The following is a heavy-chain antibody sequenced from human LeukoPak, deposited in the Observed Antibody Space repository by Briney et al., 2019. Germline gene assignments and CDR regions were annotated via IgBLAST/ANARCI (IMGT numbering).Heavy chain of an antibody. Sequence: SQTLSLTCTVSGGSISSYYWSWIRQPPGKGLEWIGYIYYSGSTNYNPSLKSRVTISVDTSKNQFSLKLSSVTAADTAVYYCAKDPTRGTSCLFDYWGQGTLVTVSS. J-gene: IGHJ4*02. CDR3: AKDPTRGTSCLFDY. CDR2: IYYSGST. CDR1: GGSISSYY. D-gene: IGHD2-2*01. V-gene: IGHV4-59*12.